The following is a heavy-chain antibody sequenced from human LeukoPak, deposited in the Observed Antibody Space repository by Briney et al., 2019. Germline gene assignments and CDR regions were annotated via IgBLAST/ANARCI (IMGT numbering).Heavy chain of an antibody. J-gene: IGHJ4*02. CDR1: GGSISSYY. CDR3: AGALVRGPPDY. D-gene: IGHD3-10*01. V-gene: IGHV4-59*01. Sequence: TSETLSLTCTVSGGSISSYYWSWIRQPPGKGLEWIGYIYYSGSTNYNPSLKSRVTISVDTSKNQFSLKLSSVTAADTAVYYCAGALVRGPPDYWGQGTLVTVSS. CDR2: IYYSGST.